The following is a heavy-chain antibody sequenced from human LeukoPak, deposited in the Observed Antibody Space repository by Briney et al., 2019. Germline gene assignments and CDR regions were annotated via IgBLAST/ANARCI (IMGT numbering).Heavy chain of an antibody. Sequence: ASVKVSCKASGYTFTGYYMHWVRQAPGQGLEWMGRINPNSGGTNYAQKFQGRVTMTRDTSISTAYMELSRLRSDDTAVYYCARGLYGFFTSAGPKYYFDYWGQGTLVTVSS. CDR3: ARGLYGFFTSAGPKYYFDY. D-gene: IGHD2-8*01. J-gene: IGHJ4*02. CDR1: GYTFTGYY. CDR2: INPNSGGT. V-gene: IGHV1-2*06.